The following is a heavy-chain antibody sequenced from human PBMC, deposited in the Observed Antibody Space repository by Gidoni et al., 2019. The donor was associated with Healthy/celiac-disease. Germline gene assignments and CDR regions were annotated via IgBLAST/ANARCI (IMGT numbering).Heavy chain of an antibody. CDR1: GGSISSYY. CDR3: AREYVDTAMDTGAFDY. Sequence: QVQLQESGPGLVKPSETLSLTCPVSGGSISSYYWSWIQQPPGKGLEWIGYIYYSGSTNYNPSLKSRVTISVDTSKNQFSLKLSSVTAADTAVYYCAREYVDTAMDTGAFDYWGQGTLVTVSS. D-gene: IGHD5-18*01. V-gene: IGHV4-59*01. J-gene: IGHJ4*02. CDR2: IYYSGST.